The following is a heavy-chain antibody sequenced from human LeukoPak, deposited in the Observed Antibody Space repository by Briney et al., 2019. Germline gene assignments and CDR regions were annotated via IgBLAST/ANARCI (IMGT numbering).Heavy chain of an antibody. J-gene: IGHJ4*02. V-gene: IGHV3-30*03. CDR3: ASYSSSWYRADY. CDR2: ISYDGSNK. Sequence: GGSLRLSCAASGFTFSSYGMHWVRQAPGKGLEWVAVISYDGSNKYYADSMKGRFTISRDNSKNTLYLQMNSLRAEDTAVYYCASYSSSWYRADYWGQGTLVTVSS. CDR1: GFTFSSYG. D-gene: IGHD6-13*01.